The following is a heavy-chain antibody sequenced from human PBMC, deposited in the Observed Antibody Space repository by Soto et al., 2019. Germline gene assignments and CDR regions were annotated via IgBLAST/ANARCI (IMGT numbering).Heavy chain of an antibody. CDR1: GGSISSGGYS. CDR3: ARDTHDILTGYFSGFGY. Sequence: TLSLTCAVSGGSISSGGYSWSWIRQPPGKGLEWIGYIYHSGSTYYNPSLKSRVTISVDTSKNQFSLKLSSVTAADTAVYYCARDTHDILTGYFSGFGYWGQGTLVTVSS. D-gene: IGHD3-9*01. J-gene: IGHJ4*02. V-gene: IGHV4-30-2*05. CDR2: IYHSGST.